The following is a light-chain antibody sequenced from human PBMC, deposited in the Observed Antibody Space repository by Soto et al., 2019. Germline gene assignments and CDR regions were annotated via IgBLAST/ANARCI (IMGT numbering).Light chain of an antibody. CDR3: QQYNMWPLT. CDR1: RSVSSSY. J-gene: IGKJ4*01. Sequence: EIVLTQSPGTLSLSPGERATLSCRASRSVSSSYLAWYQQKPGQAPRLLIYGASSRATGIPDRFSGSGSGTEFTLTISSLQSEDFAVYYCQQYNMWPLTFGGGTKVEIK. V-gene: IGKV3-20*01. CDR2: GAS.